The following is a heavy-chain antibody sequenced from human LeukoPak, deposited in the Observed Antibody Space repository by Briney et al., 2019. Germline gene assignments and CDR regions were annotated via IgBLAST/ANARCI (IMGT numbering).Heavy chain of an antibody. CDR1: GFTFSSYE. CDR3: ARVKYYYDSSGYTNWFDP. V-gene: IGHV3-48*03. D-gene: IGHD3-22*01. Sequence: PGGSLRLSCAASGFTFSSYEMNWVRQAPGKGLEWVSYISSSGSTIYYADSVKGRFTISRDNAKNSLYLQMNSLRAEDTAVYYCARVKYYYDSSGYTNWFDPWGQGTLDTVSS. J-gene: IGHJ5*02. CDR2: ISSSGSTI.